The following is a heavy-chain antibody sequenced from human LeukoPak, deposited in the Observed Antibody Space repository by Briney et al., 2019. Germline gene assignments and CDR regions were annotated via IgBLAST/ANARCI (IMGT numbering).Heavy chain of an antibody. Sequence: SETLSLTCTVSGGSISSYYWSWIRQPPGKGLEWIGYIYYSGSTNYNPSLKSRVTISVDTSKNQFSLKLTSVTATDTAVYYCARQDYSGTYPFDYWGRGTLVTVSS. CDR2: IYYSGST. CDR1: GGSISSYY. V-gene: IGHV4-59*08. J-gene: IGHJ4*02. CDR3: ARQDYSGTYPFDY. D-gene: IGHD1-26*01.